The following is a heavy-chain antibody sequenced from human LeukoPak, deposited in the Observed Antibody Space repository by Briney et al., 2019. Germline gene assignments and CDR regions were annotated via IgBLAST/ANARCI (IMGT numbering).Heavy chain of an antibody. Sequence: GGSLRLSCAASGFTFSNYVLGWVRQAPGKGLEWVAVITYDGYYKYYADSVKGRFTISSDNSKNTLFLQMNSLRAEDTAVYYCAKDLKSMVRGACMDAWGQGTTVTVSS. CDR3: AKDLKSMVRGACMDA. J-gene: IGHJ6*02. D-gene: IGHD3-10*01. CDR1: GFTFSNYV. V-gene: IGHV3-30*18. CDR2: ITYDGYYK.